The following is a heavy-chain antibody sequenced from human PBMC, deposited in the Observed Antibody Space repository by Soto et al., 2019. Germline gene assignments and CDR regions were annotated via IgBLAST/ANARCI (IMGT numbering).Heavy chain of an antibody. J-gene: IGHJ5*02. Sequence: GASVKVSCKASGYTFTSYGISWVRQAPGQGLEWMGRISAYNGNTNYAQKFQGRVTMTTDTSTSTAYMELSSLRSEDTAVYYCARFSDKDNRWFDPWGQGTLVTVSS. D-gene: IGHD3-22*01. CDR3: ARFSDKDNRWFDP. CDR2: ISAYNGNT. CDR1: GYTFTSYG. V-gene: IGHV1-18*01.